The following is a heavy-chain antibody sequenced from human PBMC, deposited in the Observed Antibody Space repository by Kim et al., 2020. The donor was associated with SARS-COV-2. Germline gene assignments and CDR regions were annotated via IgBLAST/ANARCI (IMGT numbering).Heavy chain of an antibody. D-gene: IGHD2-2*01. CDR2: IFHTGST. Sequence: SETLSLTCTVSGGSIDSTSYYWGWIRQSPGKGLEWIGIIFHTGSTYYNPSLKSRLTISIDTSKNQFSLRLSSVTAADTAVYYCARICSSATCYYYYAMEVWGQGTTVTVSS. J-gene: IGHJ6*02. CDR1: GGSIDSTSYY. V-gene: IGHV4-39*07. CDR3: ARICSSATCYYYYAMEV.